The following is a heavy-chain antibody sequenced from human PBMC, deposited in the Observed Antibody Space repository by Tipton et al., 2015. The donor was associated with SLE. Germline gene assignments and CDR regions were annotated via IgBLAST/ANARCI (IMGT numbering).Heavy chain of an antibody. D-gene: IGHD1-26*01. CDR1: GFTFSSFW. V-gene: IGHV3-74*01. CDR2: ISTDGSST. J-gene: IGHJ3*02. CDR3: ARGGGSSHRNAFDI. Sequence: SLRLSCASSGFTFSSFWMHWVRQAPGKGLVWVSRISTDGSSTSYADSVKGRFTISRDNAKNTLYPQMNSLRAEDTAVYYCARGGGSSHRNAFDIWGQGTMVTVSS.